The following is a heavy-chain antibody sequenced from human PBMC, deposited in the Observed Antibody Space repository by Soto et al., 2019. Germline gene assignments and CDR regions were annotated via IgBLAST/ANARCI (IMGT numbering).Heavy chain of an antibody. Sequence: SETLSLTCSVSGASIRSGGYYWSWLRQSPGKGLEWIGHIYYTGSTFYSPSLKSRLTISLDTSKNQFSLDLKSVTAADTAMYYCARIEMASIKWGRGTLVTVSS. CDR2: IYYTGST. J-gene: IGHJ4*02. CDR1: GASIRSGGYY. CDR3: ARIEMASIK. V-gene: IGHV4-31*03.